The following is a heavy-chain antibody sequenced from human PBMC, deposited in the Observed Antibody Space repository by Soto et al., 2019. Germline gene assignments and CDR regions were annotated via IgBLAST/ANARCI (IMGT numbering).Heavy chain of an antibody. CDR2: ISSSSSYI. J-gene: IGHJ4*02. CDR3: ARCLGRRCYFDY. CDR1: GFTVSSNF. Sequence: PGGSLRLSCVASGFTVSSNFMSWVRQAPGKGLEWVSSISSSSSYIYYADSVKGRFTISRDNAKNSLYLQMNSLRAEDTAVYYCARCLGRRCYFDYWGQGTLVTVSS. V-gene: IGHV3-21*01. D-gene: IGHD4-17*01.